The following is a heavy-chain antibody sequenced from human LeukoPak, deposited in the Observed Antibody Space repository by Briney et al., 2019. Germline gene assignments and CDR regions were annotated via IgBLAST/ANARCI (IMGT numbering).Heavy chain of an antibody. Sequence: GGSLRLSCAASGFSVSSNYMSWVRQAPGKGLEWVSVIFSRGTTYYADSVKGRFTISRDNSKSTLYLQMNSLRVEDTAVYYCARDSFGIDYWGQGTLVTVSS. CDR1: GFSVSSNY. V-gene: IGHV3-53*01. D-gene: IGHD3-16*01. CDR2: IFSRGTT. CDR3: ARDSFGIDY. J-gene: IGHJ4*02.